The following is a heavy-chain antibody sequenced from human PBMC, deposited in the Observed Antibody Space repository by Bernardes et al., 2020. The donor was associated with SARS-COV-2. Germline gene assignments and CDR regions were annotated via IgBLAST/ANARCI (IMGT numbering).Heavy chain of an antibody. CDR3: ARDPGGGNSDAFDI. CDR2: FYYPGST. CDR1: GGSISSYY. Sequence: SETLPLTCTVSGGSISSYYWNWIRQPPGKGLEWIGYFYYPGSTNYNPSLKSRVSILVDTSKNQFSLKLNSVTAADTALYYCARDPGGGNSDAFDIWGQGTMVTVSS. J-gene: IGHJ3*02. V-gene: IGHV4-59*01. D-gene: IGHD1-26*01.